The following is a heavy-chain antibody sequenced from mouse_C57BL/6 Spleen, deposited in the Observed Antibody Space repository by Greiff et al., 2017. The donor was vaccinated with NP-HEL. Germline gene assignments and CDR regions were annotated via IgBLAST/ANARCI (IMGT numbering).Heavy chain of an antibody. J-gene: IGHJ3*01. CDR1: GYSITSGYY. V-gene: IGHV3-6*01. CDR3: ARGDLLY. CDR2: ISYDGSN. Sequence: EVKLVESGPGLVKPSQSLSLTCSVTGYSITSGYYWNWIRQFPGNKLEWMGYISYDGSNNYNPSLKNRISITRDTSKNQFFLKLNSVTTEDTATYYCARGDLLYWGQGTLVTVSA.